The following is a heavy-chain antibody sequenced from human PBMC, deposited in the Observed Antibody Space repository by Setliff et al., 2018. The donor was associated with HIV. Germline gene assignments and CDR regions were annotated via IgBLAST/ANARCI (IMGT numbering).Heavy chain of an antibody. CDR3: AHRLSYYDTSGYYSYYFDY. J-gene: IGHJ4*02. Sequence: SGPTLVNPTQTLTLTCTFSGFSLSTSGVGVGWIRQPPGKALEWLALIYWNDDKRYSPSLKSRLTITKDTSKNQVVLTMTNMDPVDTATYYCAHRLSYYDTSGYYSYYFDYWGQGTLVTVPS. CDR1: GFSLSTSGVG. CDR2: IYWNDDK. D-gene: IGHD3-22*01. V-gene: IGHV2-5*01.